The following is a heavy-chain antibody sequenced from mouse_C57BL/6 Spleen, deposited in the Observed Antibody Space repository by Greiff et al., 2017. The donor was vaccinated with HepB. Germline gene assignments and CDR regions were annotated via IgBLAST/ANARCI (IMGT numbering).Heavy chain of an antibody. CDR3: ARGVTSSLYFDY. D-gene: IGHD2-2*01. CDR1: GYAFSSSW. V-gene: IGHV1-82*01. Sequence: QVQLKQSGPELVKPGASVKISCKASGYAFSSSWMNWVKQRPGKGLEWIGRIYPGDGDTNYNGKFKGKATLTADKSSSTAYMQLSSLTSEDSAVYFCARGVTSSLYFDYWGQGTTLTVSS. CDR2: IYPGDGDT. J-gene: IGHJ2*01.